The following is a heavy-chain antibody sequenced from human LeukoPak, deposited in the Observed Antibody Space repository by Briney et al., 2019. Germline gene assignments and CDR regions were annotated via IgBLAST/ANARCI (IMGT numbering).Heavy chain of an antibody. Sequence: GESLKISCEASGYTFTSYLIAWVRQMPGKGLEWVGIIFPGDSETRYSPSFQGQVTMSSDKSVSTAYLQWSSLKASDTAMYYCARHLRSKPFDYWGQGTLVTVSS. CDR1: GYTFTSYL. V-gene: IGHV5-51*01. CDR2: IFPGDSET. CDR3: ARHLRSKPFDY. J-gene: IGHJ4*02.